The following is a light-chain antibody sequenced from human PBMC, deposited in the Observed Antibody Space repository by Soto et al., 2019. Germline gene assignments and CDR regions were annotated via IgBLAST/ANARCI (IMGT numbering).Light chain of an antibody. Sequence: DVQMTQSPSSLSASVGYRVTFTCRASQHIRTYLNWYQRKPGRAPDLLIYSASNLNSGVPSRFSGSGSGTDFTLTISSLQPEDFATYFCQQSFDFPWTFGQGPKVEIK. V-gene: IGKV1-39*01. CDR1: QHIRTY. J-gene: IGKJ1*01. CDR3: QQSFDFPWT. CDR2: SAS.